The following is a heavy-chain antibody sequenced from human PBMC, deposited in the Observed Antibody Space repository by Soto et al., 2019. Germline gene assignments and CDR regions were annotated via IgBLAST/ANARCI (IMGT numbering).Heavy chain of an antibody. CDR3: ERGYTSGCTFAF. Sequence: HGQLVQSGAAVKQPGASASVSCQASGYNFTTYVVHWLRQAPGHGPEWLGWINGGSGNTVYSQKCQGRVTFTRDTSARTAYTELNRLKSGDSAVYYCERGYTSGCTFAFWGRGTLVTVSS. CDR1: GYNFTTYV. CDR2: INGGSGNT. J-gene: IGHJ4*02. V-gene: IGHV1-3*01. D-gene: IGHD6-19*01.